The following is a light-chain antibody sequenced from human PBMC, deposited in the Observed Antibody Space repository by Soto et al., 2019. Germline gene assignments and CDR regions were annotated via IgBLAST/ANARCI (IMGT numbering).Light chain of an antibody. Sequence: SVLTQPPSASGTPGQRVTISCTGSRSNIGTNTVNWYQQFPGTAPKVLIYSNNLRPSGVPDRISGSKSGTSSSLAISGLQSEDEADYYCAVWDDSLHEYVFGGGTKV. CDR1: RSNIGTNT. V-gene: IGLV1-44*01. CDR3: AVWDDSLHEYV. CDR2: SNN. J-gene: IGLJ1*01.